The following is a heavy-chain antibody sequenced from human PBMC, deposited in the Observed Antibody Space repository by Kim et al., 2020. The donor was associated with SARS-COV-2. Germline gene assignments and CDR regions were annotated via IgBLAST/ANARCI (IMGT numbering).Heavy chain of an antibody. CDR1: GGSISSGSYY. CDR3: ARDRIPRDSSSWFGWFDP. V-gene: IGHV4-61*02. Sequence: SETLSLTCTVSGGSISSGSYYWSWIRQPAGKGLEWIGRIYTSGSTNYNPSLKSRVTISVDTSKNQFSLKLSSVTAADTAVYYCARDRIPRDSSSWFGWFDPWGQGTLVTVSS. J-gene: IGHJ5*02. CDR2: IYTSGST. D-gene: IGHD6-13*01.